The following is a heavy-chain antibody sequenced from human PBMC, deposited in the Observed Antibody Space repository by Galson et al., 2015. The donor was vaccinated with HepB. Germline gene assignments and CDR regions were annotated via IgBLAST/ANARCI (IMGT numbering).Heavy chain of an antibody. J-gene: IGHJ4*02. Sequence: SLRLSCAASGFTVSTNYMSWVRQAPGKGLEWVSVIHSGGSTNYADSVRGRFTIARDNSKNTLYLQMNSLRAEDTAVYYCARGEGGYSYGYWGQGTLVTVSS. D-gene: IGHD5-18*01. V-gene: IGHV3-66*01. CDR3: ARGEGGYSYGY. CDR1: GFTVSTNY. CDR2: IHSGGST.